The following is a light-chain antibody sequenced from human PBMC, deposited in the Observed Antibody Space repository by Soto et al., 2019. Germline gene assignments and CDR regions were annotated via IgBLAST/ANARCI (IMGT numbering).Light chain of an antibody. CDR3: QQFHNLPLT. CDR2: DAS. J-gene: IGKJ4*01. CDR1: QDIRDD. Sequence: DIQMTQSPSSLSASVGDRVTITCLASQDIRDDLNWYQQKPGKAPTLLIYDASDVETGVLSRFSGSGFGTEFILTITTLQPEDLATYYCQQFHNLPLTFGGVTKVEIK. V-gene: IGKV1-33*01.